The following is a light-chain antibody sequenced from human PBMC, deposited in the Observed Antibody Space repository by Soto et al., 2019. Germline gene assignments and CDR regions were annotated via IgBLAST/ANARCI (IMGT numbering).Light chain of an antibody. J-gene: IGLJ2*01. CDR1: SSNIGAGYD. V-gene: IGLV1-40*01. CDR2: GNS. Sequence: QAVVTQPPSVSGAPGQRVTISCTGSSSNIGAGYDVHWYQQLPGTAPKLLINGNSNRPSGVPDRFSGSKSGTSASLAITGLQAEDEADYYCQSYDRSLSAVFGGGTKVTVL. CDR3: QSYDRSLSAV.